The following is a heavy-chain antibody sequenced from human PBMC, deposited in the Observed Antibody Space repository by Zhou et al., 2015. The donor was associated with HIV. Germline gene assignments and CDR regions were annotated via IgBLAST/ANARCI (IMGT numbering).Heavy chain of an antibody. CDR2: INPNSGGT. Sequence: QVQLVQSGAEVKKPGASVKVSCKASGYMFTGYYIHWVRQVPGQGLEWMGWINPNSGGTNYTQKFQGWVTMTRDTSITTAYMELSRLRSDDTAVYYCARERGRYCSGGSCYIDYWGQGTLVTVSS. CDR3: ARERGRYCSGGSCYIDY. V-gene: IGHV1-2*04. CDR1: GYMFTGYY. D-gene: IGHD2-15*01. J-gene: IGHJ4*02.